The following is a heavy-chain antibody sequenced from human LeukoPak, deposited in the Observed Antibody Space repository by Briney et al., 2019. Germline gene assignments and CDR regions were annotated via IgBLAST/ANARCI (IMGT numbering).Heavy chain of an antibody. CDR2: IYSGGST. D-gene: IGHD2-15*01. J-gene: IGHJ4*02. Sequence: TGGSLRLSCAASGFTFSSYEMSWVRQAPGKGLEWVSVIYSGGSTYYADSAKGRFTISRDNSKNTLYLQMNSLRAGDAAVYYCAKAPVTTCSGAYCYPFDYWSQGTLVTVSS. V-gene: IGHV3-66*01. CDR3: AKAPVTTCSGAYCYPFDY. CDR1: GFTFSSYE.